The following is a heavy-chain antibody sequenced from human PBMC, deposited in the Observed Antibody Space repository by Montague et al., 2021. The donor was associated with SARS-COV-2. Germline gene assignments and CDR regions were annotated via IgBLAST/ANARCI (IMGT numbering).Heavy chain of an antibody. CDR1: GFTFSDSY. Sequence: SLRLSCAASGFTFSDSYMSWVRQAPGKGLEWVSGINWNGGSTGYADSVKGRFAISRDNAKNSLYLQMNSLRAEDTALYHCARGSCSSTSCYTPTYYYYGMDVWGQGTTVTVSS. D-gene: IGHD2-2*02. CDR3: ARGSCSSTSCYTPTYYYYGMDV. CDR2: INWNGGST. V-gene: IGHV3-20*01. J-gene: IGHJ6*02.